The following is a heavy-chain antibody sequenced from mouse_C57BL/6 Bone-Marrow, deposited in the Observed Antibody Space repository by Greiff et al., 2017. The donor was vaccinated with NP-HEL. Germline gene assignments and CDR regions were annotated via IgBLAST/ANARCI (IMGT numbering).Heavy chain of an antibody. CDR1: GYTFTSYW. D-gene: IGHD1-1*01. CDR3: TGFYYDGSSYLAWFAY. J-gene: IGHJ3*01. Sequence: VQLQQSGTVLARPGASVKMSCKTSGYTFTSYWMHWVKQRPGQGLEWIGAIYPGNSDTSYNQKFKGKAKLTAVTSASTAYMELSSLTNEDSAGYYCTGFYYDGSSYLAWFAYWGQGTLVTVSA. V-gene: IGHV1-5*01. CDR2: IYPGNSDT.